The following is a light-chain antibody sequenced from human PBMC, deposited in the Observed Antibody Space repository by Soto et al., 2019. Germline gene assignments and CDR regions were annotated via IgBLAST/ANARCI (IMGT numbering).Light chain of an antibody. CDR1: QTIHSY. J-gene: IGKJ1*01. V-gene: IGKV1-39*01. Sequence: DIQMTQSPSSLSASVGDRVSITGRASQTIHSYLHWYQFKPGKAPQLLIQSASSLHSGVPSRFSGSGSGTHFTLIISSLQPEDSATYYCQQTFSTPWTFGQGTKVDIK. CDR3: QQTFSTPWT. CDR2: SAS.